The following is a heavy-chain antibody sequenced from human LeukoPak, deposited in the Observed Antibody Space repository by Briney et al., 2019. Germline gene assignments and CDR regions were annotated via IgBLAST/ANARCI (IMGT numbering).Heavy chain of an antibody. CDR3: ARHRGAFDP. CDR2: ISNSGST. V-gene: IGHV4-59*08. Sequence: WETLSLTCAGSGDSISSYYWRWLRQPPGKGLEWIGYISNSGSTNYNPSLKSRVTISVDTPMNQFSLKPTSVTAADTAVYYCARHRGAFDPWGQGTLVTVSS. CDR1: GDSISSYY. J-gene: IGHJ5*02. D-gene: IGHD3-10*01.